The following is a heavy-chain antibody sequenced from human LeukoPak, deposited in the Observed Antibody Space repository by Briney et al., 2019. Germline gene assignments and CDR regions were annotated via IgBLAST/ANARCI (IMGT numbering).Heavy chain of an antibody. CDR2: TVGGGDGT. D-gene: IGHD6-19*01. CDR1: GFTFSSTS. CDR3: TRGISSGWYANWFDP. J-gene: IGHJ5*02. V-gene: IGHV3-23*01. Sequence: PGGSLRLSCAASGFTFSSTSMSWVRQAPGKGLEWVAVTVGGGDGTYYADSVKGRFTISRDNSKNTLYLQMNSLRAEDTAVYYCTRGISSGWYANWFDPWGQGTLVTVSS.